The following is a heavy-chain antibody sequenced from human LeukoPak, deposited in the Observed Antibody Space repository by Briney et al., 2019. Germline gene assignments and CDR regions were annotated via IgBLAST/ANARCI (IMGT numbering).Heavy chain of an antibody. V-gene: IGHV3-30*18. J-gene: IGHJ4*02. Sequence: GGSLRLSCAASGFTFSSYGIHWVRQAPGKGLEWVAVISYDGSNKYYADSVKGRFTISRDNSKNTLYLQMNSLRAEDTAVYHCAKDQSIAVTGTWDFWGQGTLVTVSS. D-gene: IGHD6-19*01. CDR3: AKDQSIAVTGTWDF. CDR2: ISYDGSNK. CDR1: GFTFSSYG.